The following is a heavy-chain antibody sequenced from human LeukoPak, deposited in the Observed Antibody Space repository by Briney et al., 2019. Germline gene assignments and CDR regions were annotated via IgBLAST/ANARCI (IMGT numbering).Heavy chain of an antibody. D-gene: IGHD6-13*01. CDR2: IYYSGST. CDR1: GGSISSYY. J-gene: IGHJ3*02. V-gene: IGHV4-59*01. Sequence: PSETLSLTCTVPGGSISSYYWSWIRQPPGKGLEWIGYIYYSGSTNYNPSLKSRVTISVDTSKNQFSLKLSSVTAADTAVYYCAAAIAAAGHDAFDIWGQGTMVTVSS. CDR3: AAAIAAAGHDAFDI.